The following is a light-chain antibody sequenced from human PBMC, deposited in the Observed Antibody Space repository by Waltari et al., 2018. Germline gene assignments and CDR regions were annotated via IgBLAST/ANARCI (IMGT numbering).Light chain of an antibody. CDR3: QQYYSTPLT. Sequence: SLAVSLGERATIDCKSSQSVLSSSNNKNYLAWYQQKPRQPPKLLISWASTRESGVPDRFSGSGSGTDFTLTISSLQAEDVAVYYCQQYYSTPLTFGGGTKVEIK. CDR1: QSVLSSSNNKNY. CDR2: WAS. V-gene: IGKV4-1*01. J-gene: IGKJ4*01.